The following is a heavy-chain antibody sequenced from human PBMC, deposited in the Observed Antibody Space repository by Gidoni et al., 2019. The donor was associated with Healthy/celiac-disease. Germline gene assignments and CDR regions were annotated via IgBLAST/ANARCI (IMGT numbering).Heavy chain of an antibody. CDR3: ARALLRFLEWLPLDY. V-gene: IGHV3-30-3*01. Sequence: TFSSYAMHWVRQAPGKGLEWLAVISYDGSNKYYADSVKGRFTISRDNSKNTLYLQMNSLRAEDTAVYYCARALLRFLEWLPLDYWGQGTLVTVSS. J-gene: IGHJ4*02. CDR2: ISYDGSNK. D-gene: IGHD3-3*01. CDR1: TFSSYA.